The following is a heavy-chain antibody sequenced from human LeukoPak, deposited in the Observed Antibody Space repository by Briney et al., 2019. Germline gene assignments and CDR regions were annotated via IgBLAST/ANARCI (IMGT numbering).Heavy chain of an antibody. D-gene: IGHD4-23*01. CDR3: SKDIEAMVVTVFDY. Sequence: PGGSLRLSCAASGFTFSSYAMNWVRQAPGKGLEWVSAISGSGGSIYYADSVKGRFTISRDNSKNTLYLQMNSLRAEDTAVYYCSKDIEAMVVTVFDYWGQGTLVTVSS. CDR1: GFTFSSYA. V-gene: IGHV3-23*01. J-gene: IGHJ4*02. CDR2: ISGSGGSI.